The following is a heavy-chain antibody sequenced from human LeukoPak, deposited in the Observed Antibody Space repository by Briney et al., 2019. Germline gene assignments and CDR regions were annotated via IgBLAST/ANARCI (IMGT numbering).Heavy chain of an antibody. D-gene: IGHD3-16*01. CDR1: GGTFISYA. CDR3: VRGPVGGSTYYYYMDV. Sequence: ASVKVSCKASGGTFISYAITWVRQAPGQGLEWMGWISAYNGNTKYAQKLQGRVTMTTDTSTSTVYMELTSLRSDDTAVYYCVRGPVGGSTYYYYMDVWGQGTMVTVSS. V-gene: IGHV1-18*01. CDR2: ISAYNGNT. J-gene: IGHJ6*03.